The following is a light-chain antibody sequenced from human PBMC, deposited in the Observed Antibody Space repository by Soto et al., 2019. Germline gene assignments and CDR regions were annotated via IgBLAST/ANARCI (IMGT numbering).Light chain of an antibody. CDR3: CSYALGSTLV. J-gene: IGLJ2*01. CDR2: EGD. Sequence: QSALTQPASVSGSPGQSITISCTGTSSDVGSYNYVSWYQQHPGKAPKLIIYEGDKRPSGVSNRFSGSKSGNTASLTISGLQAEDEADYYCCSYALGSTLVFGGGTQLTVL. V-gene: IGLV2-23*01. CDR1: SSDVGSYNY.